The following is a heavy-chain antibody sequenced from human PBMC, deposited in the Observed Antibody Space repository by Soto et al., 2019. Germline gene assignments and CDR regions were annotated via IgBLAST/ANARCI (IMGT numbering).Heavy chain of an antibody. Sequence: EGSLRLSCAASGFTFSSYGMHWVRQAPGKGLGWVAVISYDGSNKYYADSVKGRFTISRDNSKNTLYLQMNSLRAEDTAVYYCAKGEKWFYYYYGMDGWGQGTTFTVSS. CDR2: ISYDGSNK. CDR3: AKGEKWFYYYYGMDG. CDR1: GFTFSSYG. V-gene: IGHV3-30*18. D-gene: IGHD3-22*01. J-gene: IGHJ6*02.